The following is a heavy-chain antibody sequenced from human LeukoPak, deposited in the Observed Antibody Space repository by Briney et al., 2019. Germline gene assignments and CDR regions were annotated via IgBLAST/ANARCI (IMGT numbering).Heavy chain of an antibody. Sequence: PSETLSLTCTVSDGSISSGGYYSSWIRQPPGKGLEWIGYIYYSGSTNYNPSLKSRVTISVDTSKNQFSLKLSSVTAADTAVYYCARSRVAGLIDYWGQGTLVTVSS. J-gene: IGHJ4*02. V-gene: IGHV4-61*08. CDR1: DGSISSGGYY. D-gene: IGHD6-19*01. CDR2: IYYSGST. CDR3: ARSRVAGLIDY.